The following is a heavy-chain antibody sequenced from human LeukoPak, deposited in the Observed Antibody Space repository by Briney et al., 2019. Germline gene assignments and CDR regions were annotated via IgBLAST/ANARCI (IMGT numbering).Heavy chain of an antibody. J-gene: IGHJ4*02. CDR3: AREDGSSWYYFDY. V-gene: IGHV4-39*07. D-gene: IGHD6-13*01. CDR2: IYYSEST. Sequence: SETLSLTCTVSGGSISSSSYFWGWIRQPPGKGLEWIGSIYYSESTYYNPSLKSRVTISVDTSKNQFSLKLSSVTAADTAVYYCAREDGSSWYYFDYWGQGTLVTVSS. CDR1: GGSISSSSYF.